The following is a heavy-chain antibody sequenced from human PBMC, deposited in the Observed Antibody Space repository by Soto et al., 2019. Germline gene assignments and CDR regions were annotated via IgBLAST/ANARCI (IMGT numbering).Heavy chain of an antibody. V-gene: IGHV4-59*01. CDR2: IYYSGST. J-gene: IGHJ5*02. CDR1: GCSISSYY. CDR3: ARGYSSSSSWFDP. D-gene: IGHD6-6*01. Sequence: PSETLSLTCTFSGCSISSYYWSWIRQPPGKGLEWIGYIYYSGSTNYNPSLKSRVTISVDTSKNQFSLKLSSVTAADTAVYYCARGYSSSSSWFDPWGQGTLVTVSS.